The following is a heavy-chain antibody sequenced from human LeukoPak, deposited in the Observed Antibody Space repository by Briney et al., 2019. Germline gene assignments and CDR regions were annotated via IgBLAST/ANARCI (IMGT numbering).Heavy chain of an antibody. D-gene: IGHD6-19*01. V-gene: IGHV5-51*01. CDR2: IYPGDSDT. CDR1: GYSFTSYW. J-gene: IGHJ3*02. Sequence: GESLKISCKGSGYSFTSYWIGWVRQMPGKGLEWMGIIYPGDSDTRYSPSFQGQVTISADKSISTAYLQWSSLKASDTAMYYCASRIAVAGTPLPDAFEIWGQGTMVTVSS. CDR3: ASRIAVAGTPLPDAFEI.